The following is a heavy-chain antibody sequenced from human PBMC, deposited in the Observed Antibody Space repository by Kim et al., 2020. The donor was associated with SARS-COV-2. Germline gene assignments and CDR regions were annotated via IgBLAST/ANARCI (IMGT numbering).Heavy chain of an antibody. V-gene: IGHV3-74*01. D-gene: IGHD6-19*01. Sequence: ADSVEGRLTISRDNAKNTLYLQMNSLRAEDTAVYYCARRAYSSGWWYFDYWGQGTLVTVSS. J-gene: IGHJ4*02. CDR3: ARRAYSSGWWYFDY.